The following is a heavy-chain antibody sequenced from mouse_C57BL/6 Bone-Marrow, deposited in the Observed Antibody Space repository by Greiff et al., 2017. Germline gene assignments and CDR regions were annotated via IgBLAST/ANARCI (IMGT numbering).Heavy chain of an antibody. J-gene: IGHJ1*03. D-gene: IGHD1-1*01. Sequence: EVQLQQSGPELVKPGASVKISCKASGYTFTDYYMNWVKQSHGKSLEWIGDINPNNGGTSYNQKFKGKATLTVDKSSSTAYMELRSLTSEDSAVYYCARRLLRHWYFDVWGTGTTVTVSS. CDR2: INPNNGGT. CDR1: GYTFTDYY. CDR3: ARRLLRHWYFDV. V-gene: IGHV1-26*01.